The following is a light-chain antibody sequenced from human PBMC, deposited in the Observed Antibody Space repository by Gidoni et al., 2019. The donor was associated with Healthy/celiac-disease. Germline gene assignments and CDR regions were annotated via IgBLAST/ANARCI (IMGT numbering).Light chain of an antibody. CDR2: GAS. CDR3: QQYGSSPKIT. V-gene: IGKV3-20*01. CDR1: QSVSSSY. Sequence: DIVLTQSPGTLSLSSGERATLSCRASQSVSSSYLAWYQQKPGQAPRLLSYGASSRATGIPDRFSGSGSGTDFTLTISRLEPEDFAVYYCQQYGSSPKITFGQGTRLEIK. J-gene: IGKJ5*01.